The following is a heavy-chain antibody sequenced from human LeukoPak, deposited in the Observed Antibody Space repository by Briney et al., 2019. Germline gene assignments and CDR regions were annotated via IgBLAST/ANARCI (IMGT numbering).Heavy chain of an antibody. V-gene: IGHV3-74*01. CDR3: RGTTTFFDY. J-gene: IGHJ4*02. Sequence: GGSLRLSCAASGFTFSSYWMHWVRQAPGKGLVWVSRINSDGSSTSYADSVKGRFTISRDNAKNALYLQMNSLGAEDTAVYYCRGTTTFFDYWGQGTLVTVSS. D-gene: IGHD1-1*01. CDR1: GFTFSSYW. CDR2: INSDGSST.